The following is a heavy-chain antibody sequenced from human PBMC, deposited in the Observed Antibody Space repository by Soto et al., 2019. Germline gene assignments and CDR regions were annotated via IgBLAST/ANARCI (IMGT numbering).Heavy chain of an antibody. J-gene: IGHJ4*02. D-gene: IGHD2-2*02. Sequence: GGSLRLSCAASGFTFSSYAMSWVRQAPGKGLEWVSAISGSGGSTYYADSVKGRFTISRDNSKNTLYLQMNSLRAEDTAVYYCAKAGQPLLYPALLDYWGQGTLVTVSS. V-gene: IGHV3-23*01. CDR1: GFTFSSYA. CDR3: AKAGQPLLYPALLDY. CDR2: ISGSGGST.